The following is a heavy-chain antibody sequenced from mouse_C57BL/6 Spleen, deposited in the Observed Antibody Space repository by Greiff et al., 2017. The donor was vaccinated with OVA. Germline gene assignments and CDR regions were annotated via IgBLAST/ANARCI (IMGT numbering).Heavy chain of an antibody. J-gene: IGHJ4*01. D-gene: IGHD1-1*01. CDR1: GYTFTSYW. V-gene: IGHV1-64*01. CDR3: AAYGSSYSYAMDY. CDR2: IHPNSGST. Sequence: QVQLKQPGAELVKPGASVKLSCKASGYTFTSYWMHWVKQRPGQGLEWIGMIHPNSGSTNYNEKFKSKATLTVDKSSSTAYMQLSSLTSEDSAVYYCAAYGSSYSYAMDYWGQGTSVTVSS.